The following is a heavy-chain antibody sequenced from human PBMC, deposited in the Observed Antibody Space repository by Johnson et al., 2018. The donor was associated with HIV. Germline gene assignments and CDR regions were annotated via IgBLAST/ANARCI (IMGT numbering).Heavy chain of an antibody. Sequence: EQLVESVGGLVQPGESLRLSCAASGFTVSSNYMSWVRQAPGKGLEWVSVIYSGGSTYDADSVKGRFTISRDNFKNTLYLQMNSLRAEDTAVFYCARAIVGDDDALESWGKGTMVTVSS. J-gene: IGHJ3*02. CDR1: GFTVSSNY. CDR3: ARAIVGDDDALES. D-gene: IGHD3-22*01. V-gene: IGHV3-66*02. CDR2: IYSGGST.